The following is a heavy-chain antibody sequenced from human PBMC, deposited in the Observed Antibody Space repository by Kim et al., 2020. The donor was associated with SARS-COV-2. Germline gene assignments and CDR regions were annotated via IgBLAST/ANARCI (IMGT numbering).Heavy chain of an antibody. CDR2: T. CDR3: AKDPAEYYFDY. Sequence: TYSADSVKGRFTISRDNSKNTLYLQMNSLRAEDTAVYYCAKDPAEYYFDYWGQGTLVTVSS. V-gene: IGHV3-23*01. J-gene: IGHJ4*02.